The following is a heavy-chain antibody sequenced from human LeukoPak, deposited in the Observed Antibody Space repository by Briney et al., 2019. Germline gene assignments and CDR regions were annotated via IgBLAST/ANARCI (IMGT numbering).Heavy chain of an antibody. CDR1: GGAISFYY. J-gene: IGHJ3*02. CDR2: MYYSGST. Sequence: PSETLSLTCTGSGGAISFYYWSWIRQPPGKGLDWIAYMYYSGSTNYNPSLKSRVSISVDTSKNQFSLKLTSVTAADTAVYYCARGGSIVGATPHDTFDIWGQGTMVTVCS. CDR3: ARGGSIVGATPHDTFDI. V-gene: IGHV4-59*01. D-gene: IGHD1-26*01.